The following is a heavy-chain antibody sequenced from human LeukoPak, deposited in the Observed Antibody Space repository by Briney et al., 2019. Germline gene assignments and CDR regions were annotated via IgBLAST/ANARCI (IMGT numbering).Heavy chain of an antibody. CDR3: AKTGPGSGWSRYYFDY. CDR2: ISSGGTPQ. V-gene: IGHV3-30*18. D-gene: IGHD6-19*01. CDR1: GFTFSDYA. J-gene: IGHJ4*02. Sequence: GGSLRLSCAASGFTFSDYAMHWVRQAPGKGPEWVAVISSGGTPQYYGDSVKGRFTISRDNSKNTLYLQMNGLRADEDTAIYYCAKTGPGSGWSRYYFDYWGQGTLVTVSS.